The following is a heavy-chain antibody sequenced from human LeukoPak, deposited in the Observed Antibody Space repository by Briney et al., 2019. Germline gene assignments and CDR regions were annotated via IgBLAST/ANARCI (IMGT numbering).Heavy chain of an antibody. V-gene: IGHV3-48*03. CDR2: ISSSGSTI. CDR3: AELGITMIGGV. CDR1: GFTFSGYE. Sequence: GGSLRLSCAASGFTFSGYEMNWVRQAPGKGLEWVSYISSSGSTIYYADSVKGRFTNSRDNAKNSLYLQMNSLRAEDTAVYYCAELGITMIGGVWGKGTTVTISS. J-gene: IGHJ6*04. D-gene: IGHD3-10*02.